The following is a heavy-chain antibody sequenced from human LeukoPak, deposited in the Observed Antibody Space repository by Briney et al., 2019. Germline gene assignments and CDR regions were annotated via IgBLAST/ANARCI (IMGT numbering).Heavy chain of an antibody. CDR2: IWYDGSNQ. Sequence: PGGSLRLSCAASGFTFRNHGMHWVRQAPGKGLEWVAVIWYDGSNQYYADSVKGRFTISRDNSKNTLWLQMNSLRAEDTAVYYCARDLGDTANGMDVWGQGTTVTVSS. CDR1: GFTFRNHG. V-gene: IGHV3-33*01. J-gene: IGHJ6*02. CDR3: ARDLGDTANGMDV. D-gene: IGHD5-18*01.